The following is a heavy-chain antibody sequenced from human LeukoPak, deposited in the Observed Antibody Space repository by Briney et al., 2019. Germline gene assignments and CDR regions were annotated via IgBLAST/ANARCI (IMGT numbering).Heavy chain of an antibody. CDR1: RFTFSDYY. D-gene: IGHD3-22*01. V-gene: IGHV3-11*04. Sequence: GGSLRLSCAASRFTFSDYYMSWIRQAPGKGLEWVSYISSSATTIYYADSVKGRFTISRDNAKNTLYLQMNSLRAEDTAVYYCARATLRTPPSKYYYDSSGYYFFDYWGQGTLVTVSS. J-gene: IGHJ4*02. CDR2: ISSSATTI. CDR3: ARATLRTPPSKYYYDSSGYYFFDY.